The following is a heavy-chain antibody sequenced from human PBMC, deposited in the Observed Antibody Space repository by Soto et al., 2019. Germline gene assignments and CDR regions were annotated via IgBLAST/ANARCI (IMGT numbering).Heavy chain of an antibody. D-gene: IGHD1-7*01. CDR2: ISYDGRNK. Sequence: QVQLVESGGGVVQPGRSLRLSCAASGFTFSSYGIHWVLQAPGKGLEWVAVISYDGRNKYYADSVKGRFTISRDNSKNTLYLQMNSLRTEDTAVYYCAKGLELLFGWYFDLWGRGTLGTVSS. CDR3: AKGLELLFGWYFDL. J-gene: IGHJ2*01. V-gene: IGHV3-30*18. CDR1: GFTFSSYG.